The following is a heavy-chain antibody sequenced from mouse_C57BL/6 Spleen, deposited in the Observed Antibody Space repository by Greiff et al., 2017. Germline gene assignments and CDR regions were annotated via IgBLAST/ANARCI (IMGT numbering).Heavy chain of an antibody. CDR3: ARDYYGNGGFAY. D-gene: IGHD2-1*01. J-gene: IGHJ3*01. CDR1: GYTFTSYW. V-gene: IGHV1-55*01. Sequence: QVQLQQPGAELVKPGASVKMSCKASGYTFTSYWITWVKQRPGQGLEWIGDIYPGSGSTNYNEKFKSKATLTVDTSSSTDYMQLSSLTSEDSAVYCCARDYYGNGGFAYWGQGTLVTVSA. CDR2: IYPGSGST.